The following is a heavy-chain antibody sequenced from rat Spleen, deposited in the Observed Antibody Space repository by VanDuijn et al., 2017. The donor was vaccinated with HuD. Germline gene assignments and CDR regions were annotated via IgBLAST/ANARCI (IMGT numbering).Heavy chain of an antibody. CDR1: GFTFSNYY. CDR3: ARHGGLRNWFAY. J-gene: IGHJ3*01. Sequence: EVQLVESGGVLVQPGRSMKLSCAASGFTFSNYYMAWVCQTPAKGLEWVASISSGGDYTYYRDSVKGRFTISRDDAINTQYLQMDSLRSEDTATYYCARHGGLRNWFAYWGQGTLVTVSS. CDR2: ISSGGDYT. D-gene: IGHD1-11*01. V-gene: IGHV5-25*01.